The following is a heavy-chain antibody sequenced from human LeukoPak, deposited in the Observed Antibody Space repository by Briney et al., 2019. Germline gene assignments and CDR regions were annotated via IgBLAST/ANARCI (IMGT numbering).Heavy chain of an antibody. CDR1: TFTFNRHW. CDR2: INQDGSDN. J-gene: IGHJ4*02. Sequence: GGSLRLSCAASTFTFNRHWMSWVRQAPGKGLEWVANINQDGSDNYYVDTVKGRFTISRDNEKKSLHLQMNSLRAEDTAVYYCARDGGWYLDYWGQGTLVTVSS. CDR3: ARDGGWYLDY. D-gene: IGHD6-19*01. V-gene: IGHV3-7*05.